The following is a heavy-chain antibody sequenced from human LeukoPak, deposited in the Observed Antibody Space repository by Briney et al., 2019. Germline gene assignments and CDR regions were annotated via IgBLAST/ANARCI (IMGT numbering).Heavy chain of an antibody. D-gene: IGHD3-10*01. J-gene: IGHJ3*02. Sequence: ASVKVSCKASGYTFTGYYMHWVRQAPGQGLEWMGWINPNSGGTNYAQKFQGWVTMTRDTSISTAYMELSRLRSDDTAMYYCARAWFGELGGGAFDIWGQGTMVTVSS. V-gene: IGHV1-2*04. CDR3: ARAWFGELGGGAFDI. CDR2: INPNSGGT. CDR1: GYTFTGYY.